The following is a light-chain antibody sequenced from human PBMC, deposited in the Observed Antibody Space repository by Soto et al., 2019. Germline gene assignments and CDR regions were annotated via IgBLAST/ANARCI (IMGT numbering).Light chain of an antibody. V-gene: IGLV2-8*01. CDR3: SSYAGNTYVV. CDR1: SRDIGDYNY. J-gene: IGLJ2*01. CDR2: EVT. Sequence: QSALTPPPSASGSPGQSVTISCTGTSRDIGDYNYVSWYQHHPGKAPKLMIYEVTKRPSGVPDRFSGSKSGNTASLTVSGLQAEDEGDYYCSSYAGNTYVVFGGGTKLTVL.